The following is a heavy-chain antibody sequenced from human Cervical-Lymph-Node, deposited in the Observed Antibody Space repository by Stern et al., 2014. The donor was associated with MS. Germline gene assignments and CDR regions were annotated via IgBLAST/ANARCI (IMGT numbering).Heavy chain of an antibody. V-gene: IGHV2-5*02. J-gene: IGHJ4*02. CDR3: VHSDVWGFFDY. D-gene: IGHD7-27*01. Sequence: QVTLRESGPTVVKPTQTLTLTCTFSGFSLTTTGVSVGWIRQPPGKALEWLALIYWEEDKRSSPYLKSRLTIPKDTSKSQVVLTLTNVDPVDTATYYCVHSDVWGFFDYWGQGSLVTVSS. CDR1: GFSLTTTGVS. CDR2: IYWEEDK.